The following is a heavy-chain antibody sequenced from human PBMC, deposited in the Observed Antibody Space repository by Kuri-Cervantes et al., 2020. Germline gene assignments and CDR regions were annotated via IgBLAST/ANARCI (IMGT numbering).Heavy chain of an antibody. CDR3: ARDNRGYSSAWFDP. CDR1: GFTFSSYA. J-gene: IGHJ5*02. V-gene: IGHV3-20*01. Sequence: GGSLRLSCAASGFTFSSYAMSWVRQAPGKGLEWVSGINWNGGSTGYADSVKGRFTISRDNAKNSLYLQMNSLRAEDTALYHCARDNRGYSSAWFDPWGQGTLVTVSS. D-gene: IGHD6-25*01. CDR2: INWNGGST.